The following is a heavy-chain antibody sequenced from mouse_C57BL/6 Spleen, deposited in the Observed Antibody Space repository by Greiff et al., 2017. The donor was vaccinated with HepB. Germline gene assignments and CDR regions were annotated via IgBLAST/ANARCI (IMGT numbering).Heavy chain of an antibody. J-gene: IGHJ4*01. CDR2: ISYDGSN. CDR3: ARDRQLRLRAMDY. D-gene: IGHD3-2*02. V-gene: IGHV3-6*01. CDR1: GYSITSGYY. Sequence: EVKLQESGPGLVKPSQSLSLTCSVTGYSITSGYYWNWIRQFPGNKLEWMGYISYDGSNNYNPSLKNRISITRDTSKNQFFLKLNSVTTEDTATYYCARDRQLRLRAMDYWGQGTSVTVSS.